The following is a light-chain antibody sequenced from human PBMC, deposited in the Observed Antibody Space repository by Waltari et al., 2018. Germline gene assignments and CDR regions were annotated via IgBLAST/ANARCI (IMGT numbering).Light chain of an antibody. V-gene: IGKV3-20*01. J-gene: IGKJ1*01. Sequence: DIVLTQSPGTLSLSPGERATLSCRASQSVSRACAWYQQNPGQAPRLLIYGASNRATGIPDRFSGSGSGTDFSLIISRLEPEDFAVYYCQHYVSVPGTFGQGTKVEIK. CDR2: GAS. CDR3: QHYVSVPGT. CDR1: QSVSRAC.